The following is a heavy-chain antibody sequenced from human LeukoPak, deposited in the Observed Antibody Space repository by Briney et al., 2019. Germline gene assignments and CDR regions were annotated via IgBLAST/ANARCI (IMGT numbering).Heavy chain of an antibody. Sequence: GGSLRLSCAASGFTFSSFAMSWVRQAPGKGLEWVSTISGSGGSTSYADSVKGRFTISRDNSKNTLYLQMNSLRAEDTALYYCAKNSRSSGYCLDYWGQGTLVTVSS. J-gene: IGHJ4*02. CDR2: ISGSGGST. CDR1: GFTFSSFA. D-gene: IGHD3-22*01. CDR3: AKNSRSSGYCLDY. V-gene: IGHV3-23*01.